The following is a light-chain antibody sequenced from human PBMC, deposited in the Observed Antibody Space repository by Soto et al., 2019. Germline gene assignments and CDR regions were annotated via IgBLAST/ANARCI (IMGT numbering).Light chain of an antibody. CDR3: AAWDDSLNGPV. V-gene: IGLV1-44*01. Sequence: QSVLTQSPSASGTPGQRVTISCSGSSSNIGSNTVNWYQQLPGTAPKLLIYSNNQRPSGVPDRFSGSKSGPSASLAISGLQSEDEADYYCAAWDDSLNGPVFGGGTKLTVL. CDR1: SSNIGSNT. CDR2: SNN. J-gene: IGLJ2*01.